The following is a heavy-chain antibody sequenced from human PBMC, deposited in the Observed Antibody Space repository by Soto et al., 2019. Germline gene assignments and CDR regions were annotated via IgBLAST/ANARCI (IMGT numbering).Heavy chain of an antibody. V-gene: IGHV3-48*02. CDR3: ARVRGSYQSDC. J-gene: IGHJ4*02. Sequence: PGGSLRLSCAASGFTFSIYSMNWVRQAPGKGLEWVSYISTSDITVYYADSVKGRFTISRDNAKNSLYLQMNSLRDDDTAVYYCARVRGSYQSDCWGQGTLVTVSS. CDR2: ISTSDITV. CDR1: GFTFSIYS. D-gene: IGHD1-26*01.